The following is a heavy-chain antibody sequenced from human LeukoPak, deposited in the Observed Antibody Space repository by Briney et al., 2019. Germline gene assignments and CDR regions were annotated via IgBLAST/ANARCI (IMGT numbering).Heavy chain of an antibody. CDR2: ISYDGSNK. Sequence: GGSLRLSCAASGFTFSSYAMHWVRQAPGKGLEWVAVISYDGSNKYYADSVKGRFTISRDNSKNTLYLQMNSLRAEDTAVYYCARDREWLLPFDYWGQGTLVTVSS. CDR3: ARDREWLLPFDY. D-gene: IGHD5-12*01. CDR1: GFTFSSYA. V-gene: IGHV3-30*04. J-gene: IGHJ4*02.